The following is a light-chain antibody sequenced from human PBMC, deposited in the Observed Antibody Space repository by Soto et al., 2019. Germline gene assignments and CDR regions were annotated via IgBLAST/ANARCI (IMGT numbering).Light chain of an antibody. CDR1: QSVSSY. J-gene: IGKJ5*01. V-gene: IGKV3-11*01. Sequence: EIVLTQFPATLSLSPGERATLSCRASQSVSSYLAWYQQKHGQAPRXLIYDASNRATGIPARFSGSGSGTDLTLTISRLEPEDFELYYCQQYGVSPISFGQGTRLENK. CDR2: DAS. CDR3: QQYGVSPIS.